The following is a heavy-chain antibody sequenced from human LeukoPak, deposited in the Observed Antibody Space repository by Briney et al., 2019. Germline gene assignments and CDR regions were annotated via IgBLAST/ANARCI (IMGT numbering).Heavy chain of an antibody. V-gene: IGHV4-39*01. CDR1: GGSISSSSYY. D-gene: IGHD6-13*01. J-gene: IGHJ3*02. Sequence: SETLSLTCTVSGGSISSSSYYWGWIRQPPGKGLEWIGSLDYSGSAYSSPSLKSRVTISVDTAKKQFSLKLVPVTAADTAVYYCARSKAAVGIDAFDIWGQGTMVTVSS. CDR3: ARSKAAVGIDAFDI. CDR2: LDYSGSA.